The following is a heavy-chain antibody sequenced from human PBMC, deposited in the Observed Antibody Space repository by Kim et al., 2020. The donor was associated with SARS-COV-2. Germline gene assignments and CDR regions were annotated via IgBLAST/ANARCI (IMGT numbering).Heavy chain of an antibody. CDR3: ARGPVSSSIQYFQH. J-gene: IGHJ1*01. D-gene: IGHD6-13*01. V-gene: IGHV3-21*01. Sequence: ADSVKGRFTISRDNAKNSLYLQMNSLRAEDTAVYYCARGPVSSSIQYFQHWGQGTLVTVSS.